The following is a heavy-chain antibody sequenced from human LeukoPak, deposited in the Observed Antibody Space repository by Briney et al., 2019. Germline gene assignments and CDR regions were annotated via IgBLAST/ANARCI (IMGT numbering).Heavy chain of an antibody. V-gene: IGHV1-18*03. J-gene: IGHJ4*02. D-gene: IGHD3-16*01. CDR2: ISAYNGNT. CDR3: ARSDYVWGSYVY. CDR1: GYTFTSYG. Sequence: ASVKVSCKASGYTFTSYGISWVRQAPGQGLEWMGWISAYNGNTNYAQKLQGRVTITRDTSASTAYMELSSLRSEDMAVYYCARSDYVWGSYVYWGQGTLVTVSS.